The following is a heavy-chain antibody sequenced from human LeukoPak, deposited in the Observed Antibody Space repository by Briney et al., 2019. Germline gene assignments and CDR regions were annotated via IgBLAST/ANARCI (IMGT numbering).Heavy chain of an antibody. D-gene: IGHD6-13*01. J-gene: IGHJ3*02. V-gene: IGHV3-30*02. CDR1: GFTFSSYV. Sequence: PGGSLRLSCAASGFTFSSYVMHWVRQAPGKGLEWVAFIRYDGSNKYYADSVKGRFTISRDNSKNTLYLQMNSLRAEDTAVYYCARQHIAADEMRAFDIWGQGTMVTVSS. CDR3: ARQHIAADEMRAFDI. CDR2: IRYDGSNK.